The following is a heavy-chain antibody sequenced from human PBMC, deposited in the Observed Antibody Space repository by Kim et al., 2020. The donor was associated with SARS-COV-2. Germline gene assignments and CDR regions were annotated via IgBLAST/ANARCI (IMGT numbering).Heavy chain of an antibody. V-gene: IGHV1-24*01. Sequence: ASVKDSCKVSGFTLTDLSMHWVRQAVGKGLEWMGGFDPEDGETIYAQKFQGRVTMTEDTSTDTAYMELSSLRSEDTAVYYCATAGFYYDSSGFYHAFDIWGQGTMVTVSS. CDR3: ATAGFYYDSSGFYHAFDI. CDR1: GFTLTDLS. D-gene: IGHD3-22*01. J-gene: IGHJ3*02. CDR2: FDPEDGET.